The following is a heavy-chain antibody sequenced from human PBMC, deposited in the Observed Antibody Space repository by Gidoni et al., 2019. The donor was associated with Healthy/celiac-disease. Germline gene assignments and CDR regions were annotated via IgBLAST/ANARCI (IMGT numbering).Heavy chain of an antibody. D-gene: IGHD6-13*01. CDR1: GYTFTSYY. J-gene: IGHJ6*02. V-gene: IGHV1-46*01. CDR3: AREKLAAAGIRSGGSYYYYGMDV. CDR2: INPSGGST. Sequence: QVQLVQSGAEVKKPGASVKVSCKASGYTFTSYYTHWVRQAPGQGLEWMGIINPSGGSTSYAQKFQGRVTMTRDTSTSTVYMELSSLRSEDTAVYYCAREKLAAAGIRSGGSYYYYGMDVWGQGTTVTVSS.